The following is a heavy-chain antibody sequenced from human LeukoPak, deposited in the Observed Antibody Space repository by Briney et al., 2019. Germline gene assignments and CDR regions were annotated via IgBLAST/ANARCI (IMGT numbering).Heavy chain of an antibody. CDR3: ATDLSGASDY. CDR2: IDTGGGWT. CDR1: GFTFSSYW. V-gene: IGHV3-74*01. Sequence: GGSLILSCAASGFTFSSYWMHWVRQAPGTGLGLVSRIDTGGGWTDYADSVKGRFTVSRDNAKTALFLQMNSLRAEDTAVYYCATDLSGASDYWGQGTLVTVSS. J-gene: IGHJ4*02. D-gene: IGHD3-10*01.